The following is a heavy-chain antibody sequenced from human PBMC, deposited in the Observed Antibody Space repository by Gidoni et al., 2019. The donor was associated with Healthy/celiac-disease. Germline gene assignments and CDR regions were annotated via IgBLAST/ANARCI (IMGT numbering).Heavy chain of an antibody. Sequence: QVQLVESGGGVVQPGRSLRLSCAASGFTFSSYGMHWVRQAPGKGLGWVAVIWYDGSNKYYADSVKGRFTISRDNSKNTLYLQMNSLRAEDTAVYYCARDQERDYGDFDYWGQGTLVTVSS. J-gene: IGHJ4*02. CDR3: ARDQERDYGDFDY. V-gene: IGHV3-33*01. CDR2: IWYDGSNK. D-gene: IGHD4-17*01. CDR1: GFTFSSYG.